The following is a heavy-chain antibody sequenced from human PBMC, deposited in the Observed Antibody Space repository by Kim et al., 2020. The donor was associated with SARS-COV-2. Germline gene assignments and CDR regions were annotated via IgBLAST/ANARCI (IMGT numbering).Heavy chain of an antibody. J-gene: IGHJ6*03. Sequence: GRFTISRDNAKNSLYLQRNSLRAEDTAVYYCARDISGRDFWTLYYYYMDVWGKGTTVTVSS. D-gene: IGHD3-3*01. V-gene: IGHV3-11*06. CDR3: ARDISGRDFWTLYYYYMDV.